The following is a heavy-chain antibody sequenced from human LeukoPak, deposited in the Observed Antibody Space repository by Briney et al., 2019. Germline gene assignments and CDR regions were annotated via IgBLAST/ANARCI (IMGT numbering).Heavy chain of an antibody. CDR1: GFTFSSYS. J-gene: IGHJ5*02. D-gene: IGHD4-17*01. Sequence: PGGSLRLSCAASGFTFSSYSMSWVRQAPGKGLEWVANIKQDGSEKYYVDSVKGRFTISRDNAKNSLYLQMNSLRAEDTAVYYCAREVGGDYGPNWFDPWGQGTLVTVSS. CDR2: IKQDGSEK. V-gene: IGHV3-7*01. CDR3: AREVGGDYGPNWFDP.